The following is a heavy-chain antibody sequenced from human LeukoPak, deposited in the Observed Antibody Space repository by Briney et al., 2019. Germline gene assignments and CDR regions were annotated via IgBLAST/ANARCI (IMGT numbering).Heavy chain of an antibody. D-gene: IGHD3-22*01. CDR3: AKDLESDTSGYFSYSFDS. V-gene: IGHV3-23*01. Sequence: GGSLRPSCAASGFTFNNYVMSWVRQAPGKGLEWVSGISDSGGSTNYADSVKGRFTISRDNSKNTLYLQMNSLRAEDTAVYYCAKDLESDTSGYFSYSFDSWGQGTQVTVSS. CDR1: GFTFNNYV. CDR2: ISDSGGST. J-gene: IGHJ4*02.